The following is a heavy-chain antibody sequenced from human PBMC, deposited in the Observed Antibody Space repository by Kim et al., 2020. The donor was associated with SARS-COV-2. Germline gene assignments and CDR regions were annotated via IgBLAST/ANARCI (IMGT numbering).Heavy chain of an antibody. CDR3: VRDGMATGNLDR. CDR2: I. V-gene: IGHV3-48*02. D-gene: IGHD6-13*01. Sequence: IVYADAVRGRFTISRDNAKNSLYLQTNSLRDEDTALYYCVRDGMATGNLDRWGQGTLVTVSS. J-gene: IGHJ5*02.